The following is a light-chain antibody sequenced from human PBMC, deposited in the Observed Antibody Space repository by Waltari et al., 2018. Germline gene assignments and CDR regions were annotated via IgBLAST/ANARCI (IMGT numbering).Light chain of an antibody. Sequence: VVTQSPAPLSVSPGKPGTLSCRASQRVNTNLAWYQQKPGQAPRLLIFAASTRAPGIPSRFGGSGSGTEFTLTITSLQFEDVGVYFCQQYHKWPPGGFGGGTKVEIE. J-gene: IGKJ4*01. CDR2: AAS. V-gene: IGKV3-15*01. CDR1: QRVNTN. CDR3: QQYHKWPPGG.